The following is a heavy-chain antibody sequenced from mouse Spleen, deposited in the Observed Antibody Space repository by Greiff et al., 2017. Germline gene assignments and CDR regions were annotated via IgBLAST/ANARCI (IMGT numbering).Heavy chain of an antibody. Sequence: IQLQQSGAELVRPGASVTLSCKASGYTFTDYEMHWVKQTPVHGLEWIGAIDPETGGTAYNQKFKGKAILTADKSSSTAYMELRSLTSEDSAVYYCTRGDYYGPYYFDYWGQGTTLTVSS. J-gene: IGHJ2*01. CDR3: TRGDYYGPYYFDY. D-gene: IGHD2-1*01. CDR2: IDPETGGT. CDR1: GYTFTDYE. V-gene: IGHV1-15*01.